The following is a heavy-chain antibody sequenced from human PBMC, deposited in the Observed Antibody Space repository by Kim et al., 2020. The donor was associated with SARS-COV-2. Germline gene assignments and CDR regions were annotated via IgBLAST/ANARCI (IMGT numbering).Heavy chain of an antibody. J-gene: IGHJ6*02. V-gene: IGHV4-61*01. CDR1: GGSVSSGSYY. D-gene: IGHD3-22*01. CDR2: IYYSGST. Sequence: SETLSLTCTVSGGSVSSGSYYWSWIRQPPGKGLEWIGYIYYSGSTNYNPSLKSRVTISVDTSKNQFSLKLSSVTAADTAVYYCARDTPPNSSGYDGHYVNYYYYGMDVWGQGTTVTVSS. CDR3: ARDTPPNSSGYDGHYVNYYYYGMDV.